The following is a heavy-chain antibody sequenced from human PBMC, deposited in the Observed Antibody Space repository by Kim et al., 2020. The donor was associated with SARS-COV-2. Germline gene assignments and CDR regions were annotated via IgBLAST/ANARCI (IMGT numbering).Heavy chain of an antibody. D-gene: IGHD1-26*01. CDR1: GFTVSSNY. CDR2: IYSGGYT. Sequence: GGSLRLSCAASGFTVSSNYMSWVRQAPGKGLEWVSIIYSGGYTSYADSVKGRFTISRDNSKNTLYLQMNSLRADDTSVYYCARGASGGYSQDYGMDVWGQGTTVTVSS. CDR3: ARGASGGYSQDYGMDV. J-gene: IGHJ6*02. V-gene: IGHV3-66*02.